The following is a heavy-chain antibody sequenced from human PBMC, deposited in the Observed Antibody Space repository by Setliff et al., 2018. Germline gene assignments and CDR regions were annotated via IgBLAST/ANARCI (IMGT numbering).Heavy chain of an antibody. Sequence: GASVKVSCKASGGTFSSYAISWVRQAPGQGLEWMGGIIPILGIANYAQKFQGRVTITADESTSTAYMELSSLRSEDTAVYYCASDAVAGFPHGYYFDYWGQGTLVTVSS. CDR2: IIPILGIA. CDR1: GGTFSSYA. CDR3: ASDAVAGFPHGYYFDY. D-gene: IGHD6-19*01. V-gene: IGHV1-69*10. J-gene: IGHJ4*02.